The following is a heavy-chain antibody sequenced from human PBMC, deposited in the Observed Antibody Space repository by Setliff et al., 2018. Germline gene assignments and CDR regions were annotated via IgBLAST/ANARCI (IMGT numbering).Heavy chain of an antibody. Sequence: SETLSLTCTVSGGPISSSSYYWGWIRQPPGKGLEWIGSIYYSGSTYYNPSLKSRVTISVDTSKNQFSLKLSSVTAADTAVYYCARRATYYSFWSGYYDYWGQGTLVTVSS. CDR2: IYYSGST. D-gene: IGHD3-3*01. CDR3: ARRATYYSFWSGYYDY. V-gene: IGHV4-39*07. J-gene: IGHJ4*02. CDR1: GGPISSSSYY.